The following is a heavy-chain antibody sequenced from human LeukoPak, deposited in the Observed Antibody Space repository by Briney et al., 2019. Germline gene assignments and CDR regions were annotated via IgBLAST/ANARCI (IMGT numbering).Heavy chain of an antibody. V-gene: IGHV3-23*01. D-gene: IGHD4-11*01. CDR3: AKAYSNYDYYMDV. CDR2: ISGSGGST. CDR1: GFTFSSYA. Sequence: RGSLRLSCAASGFTFSSYAMSWVRQAPGQGLEWVSAISGSGGSTYYADSVKGRFTISRDNSKNTLYLQMSSLRAEDTAVYYCAKAYSNYDYYMDVWGRGTTVTVSS. J-gene: IGHJ6*03.